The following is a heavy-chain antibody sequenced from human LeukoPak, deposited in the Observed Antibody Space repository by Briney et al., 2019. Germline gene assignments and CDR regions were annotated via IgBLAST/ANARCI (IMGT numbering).Heavy chain of an antibody. CDR1: GYTFTSYD. Sequence: ASVKVSCKASGYTFTSYDINWVRQATGQGLEWMGNIVPVFGTPIYAQKFQGRVTITTDESRTTAYMELSSLRSEDTALYYCASRYTTSRHFDWDVDYWGQGTLLTVSS. V-gene: IGHV1-69*05. CDR3: ASRYTTSRHFDWDVDY. D-gene: IGHD3-9*01. CDR2: IVPVFGTP. J-gene: IGHJ4*02.